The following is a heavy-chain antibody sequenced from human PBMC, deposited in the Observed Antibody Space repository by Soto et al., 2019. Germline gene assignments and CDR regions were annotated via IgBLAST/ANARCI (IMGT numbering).Heavy chain of an antibody. CDR1: GYTFTSYG. V-gene: IGHV1-18*01. D-gene: IGHD3-16*01. CDR2: ISAYNGNT. CDR3: ARAVSGPQGYYYYYMDV. J-gene: IGHJ6*03. Sequence: ASVKVSCKASGYTFTSYGISWVRQAPGQGLEWMGWISAYNGNTNYAQKLQGRVTMTTDTSTSTAYMELRSLRSDDTAVYYCARAVSGPQGYYYYYMDVWGKGTTVTVSS.